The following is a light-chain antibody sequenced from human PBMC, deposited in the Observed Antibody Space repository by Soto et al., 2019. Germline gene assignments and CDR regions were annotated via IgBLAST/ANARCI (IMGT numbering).Light chain of an antibody. J-gene: IGKJ1*01. CDR2: GAS. CDR3: KQYGRSPQT. CDR1: HSVSSSY. Sequence: IVFTQSPATPSLSPDDRSTLSRLSSHSVSSSYLAGDQQKPGQAPRLLIYGASSRATGMPDRFSGSGSGTDFTLTISRLEDEDFAVYYGKQYGRSPQTFGQGNKVDIK. V-gene: IGKV3-20*01.